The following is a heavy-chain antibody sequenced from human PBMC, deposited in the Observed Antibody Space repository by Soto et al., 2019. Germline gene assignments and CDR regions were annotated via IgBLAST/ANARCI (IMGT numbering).Heavy chain of an antibody. V-gene: IGHV4-39*07. J-gene: IGHJ4*02. Sequence: PSETLSLTCTVTGDSISSRSYYWGWIRQPPGKGLEWIGSIYTSGSTNYNPSLRSRVTMSVDTSKDQFSLKLSSVTAADTAVYYCARDYYDSSGYSYFDYWGQGTLVTVSS. CDR2: IYTSGST. CDR3: ARDYYDSSGYSYFDY. CDR1: GDSISSRSYY. D-gene: IGHD3-22*01.